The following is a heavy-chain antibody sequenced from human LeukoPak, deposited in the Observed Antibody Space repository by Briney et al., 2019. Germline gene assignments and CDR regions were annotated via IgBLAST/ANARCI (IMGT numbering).Heavy chain of an antibody. CDR1: GFTISRYE. CDR3: AKVRNTTTWYHGD. V-gene: IGHV3-23*01. CDR2: ISGSGGST. Sequence: GGSLRLSCEASGFTISRYEMSWVRQAPGKGLEWVSAISGSGGSTYYADSVKGRFTISRDNSKNTLYLQMNSLRAEDTAVYYCAKVRNTTTWYHGDWGQGTLVTVSS. J-gene: IGHJ4*02. D-gene: IGHD6-13*01.